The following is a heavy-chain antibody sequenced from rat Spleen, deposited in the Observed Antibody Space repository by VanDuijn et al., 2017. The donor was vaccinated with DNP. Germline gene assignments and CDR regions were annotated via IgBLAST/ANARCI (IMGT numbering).Heavy chain of an antibody. J-gene: IGHJ2*01. D-gene: IGHD4-3*01. CDR3: VRWNSGHFDY. CDR1: GFTFSAYY. V-gene: IGHV5-22*01. CDR2: IGSPAYAP. Sequence: EVQLVESGGGLVQPGRSLKLSCAASGFTFSAYYMAWVRQAPAKGLAWVAYIGSPAYAPYYGDSVKGRFTISRDNAKSTLYLQMNSLRSEDMATYYCVRWNSGHFDYWGQGVMVTVSS.